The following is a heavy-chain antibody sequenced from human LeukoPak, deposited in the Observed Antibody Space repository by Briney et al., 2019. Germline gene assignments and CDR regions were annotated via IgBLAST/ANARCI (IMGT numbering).Heavy chain of an antibody. Sequence: GGSLRLSCAASGFTFSSYAMHWVRQAPGKGLEWVAVISYDGGNKYYADSVKGRFTISRDNSKNTLYLQMNSLRAEDTAVYYCARGPPVVVVAAPLDYWGQGTLVTVSS. CDR1: GFTFSSYA. CDR3: ARGPPVVVVAAPLDY. V-gene: IGHV3-30*04. D-gene: IGHD2-15*01. J-gene: IGHJ4*02. CDR2: ISYDGGNK.